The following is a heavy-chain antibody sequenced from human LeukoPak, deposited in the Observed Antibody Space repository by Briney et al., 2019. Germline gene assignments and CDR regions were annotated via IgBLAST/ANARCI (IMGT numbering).Heavy chain of an antibody. Sequence: PSETLSLXCAVYGGSCSSYYWGWIRQPPGKGLEWIGSIYYSGSTYYNPSLKSRVTVSVDTSKNQLSLKLSSVTAADTAVYYCARKVVTASPFQHWGQGTLVTVSS. D-gene: IGHD2-21*02. V-gene: IGHV4-39*01. CDR1: GGSCSSYY. CDR2: IYYSGST. J-gene: IGHJ1*01. CDR3: ARKVVTASPFQH.